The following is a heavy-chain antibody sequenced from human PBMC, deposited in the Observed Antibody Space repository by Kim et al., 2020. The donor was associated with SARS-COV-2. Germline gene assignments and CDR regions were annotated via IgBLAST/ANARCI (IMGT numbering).Heavy chain of an antibody. CDR2: ITTSGDNS. CDR1: GFTFTSYA. V-gene: IGHV3-23*01. Sequence: GGSLRLSCAASGFTFTSYAMHWVRQAPGKGLEWVSGITTSGDNSFYADSVKGRFTISRDNSKNTLSLQMNSLRAEDTAVYYCAPSPRLLFDSWGQGALVTVSS. CDR3: APSPRLLFDS. J-gene: IGHJ4*02. D-gene: IGHD6-6*01.